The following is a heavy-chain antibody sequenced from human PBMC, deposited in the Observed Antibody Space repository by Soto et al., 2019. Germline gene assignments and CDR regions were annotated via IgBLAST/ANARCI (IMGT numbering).Heavy chain of an antibody. CDR1: GFTFSNAW. CDR3: TTDVYYYDSSGYSTVPTDY. J-gene: IGHJ4*02. V-gene: IGHV3-15*07. CDR2: IKSKTDGGTT. Sequence: GGSLRLSCAASGFTFSNAWMNWVRQAPGKGLEWVGRIKSKTDGGTTDYAAPVKGRFTISRDDSKNTLYLQMNSLKTEDTAVYYCTTDVYYYDSSGYSTVPTDYWGQGTLVTVSS. D-gene: IGHD3-22*01.